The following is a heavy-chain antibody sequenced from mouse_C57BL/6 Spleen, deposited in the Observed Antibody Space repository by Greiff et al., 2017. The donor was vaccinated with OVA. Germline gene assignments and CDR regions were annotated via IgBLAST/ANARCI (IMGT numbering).Heavy chain of an antibody. CDR1: GYTFTDYY. V-gene: IGHV1-76*01. CDR3: ARERVDYYGSSYDY. D-gene: IGHD1-1*01. J-gene: IGHJ2*01. CDR2: IYPGSGNT. Sequence: VQLVESGAELVRPGASVKLSCKASGYTFTDYYINWVKQRPGQGLEWIARIYPGSGNTYYNEKFKGKATLTAEKSSSTAYMQLSSLTSEDSAVYFCARERVDYYGSSYDYWGQGTTLTVSS.